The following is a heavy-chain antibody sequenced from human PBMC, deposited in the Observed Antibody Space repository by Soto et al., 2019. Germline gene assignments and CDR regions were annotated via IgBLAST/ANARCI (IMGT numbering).Heavy chain of an antibody. CDR2: IYYSGST. CDR1: GGSVSSGSYY. Sequence: SETLSLTCTVSGGSVSSGSYYWSWIRQPPGKGLEWIGYIYYSGSTNYNPSLKSRVTISVDTSKNQFSLKLSSVTAADTAVYYCARDRAPPYPPYDFWSGRHYYYGMDVWGQGTTVTVSS. J-gene: IGHJ6*02. CDR3: ARDRAPPYPPYDFWSGRHYYYGMDV. V-gene: IGHV4-61*01. D-gene: IGHD3-3*01.